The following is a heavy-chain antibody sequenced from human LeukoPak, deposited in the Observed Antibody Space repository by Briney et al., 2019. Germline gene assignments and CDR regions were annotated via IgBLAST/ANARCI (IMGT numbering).Heavy chain of an antibody. CDR2: ISRSATTI. V-gene: IGHV3-48*03. J-gene: IGHJ4*02. Sequence: PGGSLRLSCAASGFTFSSYEMNWVRQAPGKGLEWVSSISRSATTIYYADSVKGRFTISRDNAKNSLYLQMNSLRVEDTALYYCARRAPSHDFDDWGQGTLVTVSS. CDR1: GFTFSSYE. CDR3: ARRAPSHDFDD.